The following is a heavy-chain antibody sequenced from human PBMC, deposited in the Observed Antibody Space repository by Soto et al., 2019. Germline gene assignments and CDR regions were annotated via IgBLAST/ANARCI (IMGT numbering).Heavy chain of an antibody. Sequence: PSETLSLTCTVSGGSISSSSYYWGWIRQPPGKGLEWIGSIYYSGSTYYNPSLKSRVTISVDTSKNQFSLKLSSVTAADTAVYYCAXSTTFDYGSGSYYAFDYWGQGTLVTVSS. CDR1: GGSISSSSYY. J-gene: IGHJ4*02. CDR2: IYYSGST. CDR3: AXSTTFDYGSGSYYAFDY. V-gene: IGHV4-39*01. D-gene: IGHD3-10*01.